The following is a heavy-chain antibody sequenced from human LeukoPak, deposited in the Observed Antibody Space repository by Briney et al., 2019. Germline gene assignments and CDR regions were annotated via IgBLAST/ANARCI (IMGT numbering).Heavy chain of an antibody. V-gene: IGHV4-31*03. CDR3: ARAPGYCSSTSCFYYYYYGMDV. CDR2: IYYSGST. D-gene: IGHD2-2*01. CDR1: GGSISSGGYY. Sequence: PSQTLSLTCTVSGGSISSGGYYWSWIRQHPGKGLEWIGYIYYSGSTYYNLSLKSRVTISVDTSKNQFSLKLSSVTAADTAVYYCARAPGYCSSTSCFYYYYYGMDVWGQGTTVTVSS. J-gene: IGHJ6*02.